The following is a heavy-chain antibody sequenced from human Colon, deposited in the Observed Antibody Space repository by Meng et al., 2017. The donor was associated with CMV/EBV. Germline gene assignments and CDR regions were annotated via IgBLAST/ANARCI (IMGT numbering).Heavy chain of an antibody. CDR1: GFTFSSYW. J-gene: IGHJ4*02. V-gene: IGHV3-7*01. Sequence: GESLKISCAASGFTFSSYWMSWVRQAPGKGLEWVANIKQDGSEKYYVDSVKGRFTISRDNAKNSLYLQMNSLRAEDTAVYYCAKEKARQWAWTGFDYWGQGTLVTVSS. CDR3: AKEKARQWAWTGFDY. CDR2: IKQDGSEK. D-gene: IGHD6-19*01.